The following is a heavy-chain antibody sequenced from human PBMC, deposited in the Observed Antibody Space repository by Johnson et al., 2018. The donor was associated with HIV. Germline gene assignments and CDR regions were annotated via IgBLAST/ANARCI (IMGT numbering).Heavy chain of an antibody. J-gene: IGHJ3*02. CDR3: ARLRGAFDI. CDR2: IWYDGSNK. CDR1: GFTFSSYG. V-gene: IGHV3-30*19. Sequence: VQLVESGGGVVQPGRSLRLSCAASGFTFSSYGMHWVRQAPGKGLEWVAVIWYDGSNKYYADSVKGRFTISRDNSKNTLYLQMHSLRAEDTAVYYCARLRGAFDIWGQGTMVTVSS.